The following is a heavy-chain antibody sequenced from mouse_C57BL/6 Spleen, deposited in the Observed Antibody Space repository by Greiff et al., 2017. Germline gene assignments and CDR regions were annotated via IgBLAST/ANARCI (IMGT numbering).Heavy chain of an antibody. Sequence: QVQLQQPGAELVRPGTSVKLSCKASGYTFTSYWMHWVKQRPGQGLEWIGVIDPSDSYTNYNQKFKGKATLTVDTSSSTAYMQLSSLTSEDSAVYYCARPLITTSRYFDYWGQGTTLTVSS. CDR3: ARPLITTSRYFDY. J-gene: IGHJ2*01. V-gene: IGHV1-59*01. D-gene: IGHD1-1*01. CDR2: IDPSDSYT. CDR1: GYTFTSYW.